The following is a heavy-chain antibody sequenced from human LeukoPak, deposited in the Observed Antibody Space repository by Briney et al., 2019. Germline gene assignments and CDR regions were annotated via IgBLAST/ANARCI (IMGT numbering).Heavy chain of an antibody. J-gene: IGHJ5*02. D-gene: IGHD5-18*01. CDR2: IYYSGST. CDR3: ARSAMVRGNWFDP. Sequence: SETLSLTCAVSGYSIGSSNWWGWIRQPPGKGLEWIGYIYYSGSTYYNPSLKSRVTMSVDTSKNQFSLKLSSVTAVDTAVYYCARSAMVRGNWFDPWGQGTLVTVSS. V-gene: IGHV4-28*01. CDR1: GYSIGSSNW.